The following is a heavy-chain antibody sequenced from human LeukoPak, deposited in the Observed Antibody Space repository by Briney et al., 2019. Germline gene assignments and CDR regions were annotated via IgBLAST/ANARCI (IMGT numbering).Heavy chain of an antibody. Sequence: SETLSLTCAVYGGSFSGYYWSWIRQPPGKGLEWIGEINHSGSTNYNPSLKSRVTISVDTSKNQFSLELSSVTAADTAVYYCARGVPTRLYYYYYGMDVWGKGTTVTVSS. D-gene: IGHD3-22*01. CDR2: INHSGST. CDR1: GGSFSGYY. J-gene: IGHJ6*04. CDR3: ARGVPTRLYYYYYGMDV. V-gene: IGHV4-34*01.